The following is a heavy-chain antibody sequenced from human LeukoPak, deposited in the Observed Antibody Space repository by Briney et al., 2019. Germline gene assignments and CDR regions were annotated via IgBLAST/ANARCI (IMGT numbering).Heavy chain of an antibody. CDR1: GYTFTGYY. CDR2: INPNSGGT. D-gene: IGHD4/OR15-4a*01. Sequence: GASVKVSCKASGYTFTGYYMHWVRQAPGQGLEWMGRINPNSGGTNYAQKFQGRGTMTRDTSISTAYMELSRLRSDDTAVYYCARPNGAWGAFDIWGQGTMVTVSS. V-gene: IGHV1-2*06. CDR3: ARPNGAWGAFDI. J-gene: IGHJ3*02.